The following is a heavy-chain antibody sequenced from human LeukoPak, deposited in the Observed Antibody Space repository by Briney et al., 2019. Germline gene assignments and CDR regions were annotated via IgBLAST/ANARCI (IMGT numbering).Heavy chain of an antibody. CDR3: ARGTPTTSGSAEDAFDI. J-gene: IGHJ3*02. Sequence: GGSLRVSCAASGFTFSSYEMNWVRQAPGKGLEWVSYISSSGSTIYYADSVKGRFTISRDNAKNSLYLQMNSLRAEDTAVYYCARGTPTTSGSAEDAFDIWGQGTMVTVSS. D-gene: IGHD5-12*01. CDR1: GFTFSSYE. V-gene: IGHV3-48*03. CDR2: ISSSGSTI.